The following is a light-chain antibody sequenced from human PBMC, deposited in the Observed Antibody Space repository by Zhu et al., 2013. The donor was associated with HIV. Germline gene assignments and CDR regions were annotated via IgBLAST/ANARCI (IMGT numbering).Light chain of an antibody. V-gene: IGLV2-11*01. CDR3: SSYTINTLQL. Sequence: QSALTQPRSVSGSPEQSVTISCTGTSSDVGAYNYVSWYQQYPGKAPKLKIYDVSKWPSGVPDRFSGSKSGNTASLTISGLQAEDEGDYYCSSYTINTLQLFGGGTKVTVL. CDR1: SSDVGAYNY. CDR2: DVS. J-gene: IGLJ3*02.